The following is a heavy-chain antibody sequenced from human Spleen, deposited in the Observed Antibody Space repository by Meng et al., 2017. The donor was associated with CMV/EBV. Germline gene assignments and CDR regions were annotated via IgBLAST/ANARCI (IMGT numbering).Heavy chain of an antibody. CDR2: KSQEGTEE. CDR1: IFRDDA. J-gene: IGHJ4*02. D-gene: IGHD3-3*01. CDR3: TSLGYDFWSGYYDDYFDY. Sequence: IFRDDALHWFRDAPGKGLEWVAIKSQEGTEEYYAESVKGRFTISRDNSKNTLYLQMNSLRPEDTAVYYCTSLGYDFWSGYYDDYFDYWGQGTLVTVSS. V-gene: IGHV3-30*04.